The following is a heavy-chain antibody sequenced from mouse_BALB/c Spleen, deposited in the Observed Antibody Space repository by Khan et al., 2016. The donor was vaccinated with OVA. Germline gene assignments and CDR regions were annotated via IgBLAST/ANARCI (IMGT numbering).Heavy chain of an antibody. CDR2: IWGDGST. Sequence: QVQLKQSGPGLVAPAQSLSFTCTVSGFSLTSDGVSWVRQPPGKGLEWLGVIWGDGSTNYHSALRSRLSITKDKSKSQVFLKLNSLQTDDTATYYCAKLRVYYFDSWGPGTTLTVSS. V-gene: IGHV2-3*01. CDR3: AKLRVYYFDS. J-gene: IGHJ2*01. CDR1: GFSLTSDG.